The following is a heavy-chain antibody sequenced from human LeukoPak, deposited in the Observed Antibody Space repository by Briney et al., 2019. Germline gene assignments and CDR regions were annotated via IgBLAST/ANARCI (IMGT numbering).Heavy chain of an antibody. J-gene: IGHJ4*02. D-gene: IGHD1-7*01. Sequence: ASVKVSCKASGGTFSSYAISWVRQAPGQGLEWMGGIIPIFGTANYAQKFQGRVTVTADESTSTAYMELSSLRSEDTAVYYCARGGELGRFDYWGQGTLVTVSS. CDR1: GGTFSSYA. CDR2: IIPIFGTA. CDR3: ARGGELGRFDY. V-gene: IGHV1-69*13.